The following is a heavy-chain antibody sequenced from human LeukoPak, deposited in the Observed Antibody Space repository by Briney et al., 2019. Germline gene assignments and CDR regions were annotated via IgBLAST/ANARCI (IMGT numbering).Heavy chain of an antibody. CDR1: GFTFDSYA. J-gene: IGHJ5*02. CDR3: VKHVGSRWSNNRFDP. Sequence: GGSLRLSCAASGFTFDSYAMSWVRQAPGKGLEWVSAVSRFGGTTYYADSAKGRFTISRDNSNNTVYLQMNSLRVGNTALYYCVKHVGSRWSNNRFDPWGQGTLVTVS. V-gene: IGHV3-23*01. CDR2: VSRFGGTT. D-gene: IGHD6-13*01.